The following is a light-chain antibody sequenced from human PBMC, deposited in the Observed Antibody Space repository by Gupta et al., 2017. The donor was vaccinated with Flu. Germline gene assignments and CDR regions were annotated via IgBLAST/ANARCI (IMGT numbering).Light chain of an antibody. V-gene: IGLV2-14*01. CDR1: SSDVGGNND. CDR3: SSDGRNIAVI. Sequence: SITISCTGSSSDVGGNNDVSWYQQQRGKATKLLIHEVSNRPAGVSTRFSGSKAGNTASLTISVHQAEDEADYYGSSDGRNIAVIFGGGTKLTVL. CDR2: EVS. J-gene: IGLJ2*01.